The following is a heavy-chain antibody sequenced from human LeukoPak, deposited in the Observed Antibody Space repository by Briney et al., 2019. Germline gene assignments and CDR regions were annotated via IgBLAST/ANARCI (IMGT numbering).Heavy chain of an antibody. CDR3: ARGGGLDV. D-gene: IGHD3-16*01. J-gene: IGHJ6*02. CDR1: GFTFSSYW. V-gene: IGHV3-7*03. CDR2: INHNGNVN. Sequence: GGSLRLSCAASGFTFSSYWMNWARQAPGKGLEWVASINHNGNVNYYVDSLKGRFTISRDNAKNSLYLQMSNLRAEDTAVYFCARGGGLDVWGQGATVTVSS.